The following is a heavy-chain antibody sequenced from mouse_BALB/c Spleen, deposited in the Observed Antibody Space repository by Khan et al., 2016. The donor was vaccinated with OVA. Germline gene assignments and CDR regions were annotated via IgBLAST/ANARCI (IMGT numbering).Heavy chain of an antibody. J-gene: IGHJ3*01. CDR3: ARSRGYDYDAWFAF. V-gene: IGHV3-2*02. D-gene: IGHD2-4*01. CDR2: ISYSGST. Sequence: EVKLEESGPGLVKPSQSLSLTCTVTGYSITSDYAWNWIRHFPGNKLEWMGYISYSGSTSYNPSLKSRISITRDTSKNQFFLQLSSVTTEDTATDYCARSRGYDYDAWFAFWGQGTLVTVSA. CDR1: GYSITSDYA.